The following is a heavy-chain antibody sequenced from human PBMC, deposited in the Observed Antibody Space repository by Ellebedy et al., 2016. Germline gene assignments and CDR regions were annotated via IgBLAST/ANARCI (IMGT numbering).Heavy chain of an antibody. CDR2: ICSNGGST. CDR1: GFTFSTYA. J-gene: IGHJ6*02. Sequence: GGSLRLSCSASGFTFSTYAMHWVRQAPGKGLEYVSSICSNGGSTYYGDSVKGRFTTSRDNSKNTLYLQMSSLKSEDTAVYYCVKDYSSSSFYYYGMEVWGQGTTVTVSS. D-gene: IGHD6-6*01. CDR3: VKDYSSSSFYYYGMEV. V-gene: IGHV3-64D*06.